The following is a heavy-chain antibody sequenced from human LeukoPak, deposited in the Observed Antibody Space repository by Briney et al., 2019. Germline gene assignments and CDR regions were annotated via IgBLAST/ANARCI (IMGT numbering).Heavy chain of an antibody. CDR3: ARDLGSPQTGAQYFQN. CDR2: LYSGGSI. D-gene: IGHD1-1*01. J-gene: IGHJ1*01. Sequence: GGSXXLXXXXXXXSVSTNYMSWVRQAPGKGLEWVSALYSGGSIWHADSVKGRFTISRDNSRNTLYLQMNSLRAEDTAVYFCARDLGSPQTGAQYFQNWGQGTLVTVSS. CDR1: XXSVSTNY. V-gene: IGHV3-66*01.